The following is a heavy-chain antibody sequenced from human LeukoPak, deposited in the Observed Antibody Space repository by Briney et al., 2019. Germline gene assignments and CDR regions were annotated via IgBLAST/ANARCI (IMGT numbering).Heavy chain of an antibody. J-gene: IGHJ6*03. CDR3: ARHVPQLPRKYYYMDV. V-gene: IGHV4-59*08. CDR1: GGSISTYY. D-gene: IGHD4-11*01. CDR2: IYYTGST. Sequence: PSETLSLTCTVSGGSISTYYWSWIRQPPGKGLEWIGNIYYTGSTIYNPSLESRVTISVDTSKNQFSLKLSSVTAADTAVYYCARHVPQLPRKYYYMDVWGKGTTVTVSS.